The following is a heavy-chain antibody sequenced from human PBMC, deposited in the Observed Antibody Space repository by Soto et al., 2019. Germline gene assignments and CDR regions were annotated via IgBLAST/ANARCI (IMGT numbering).Heavy chain of an antibody. J-gene: IGHJ4*02. Sequence: QLQLQESGPGLVKPSETLSLTCTVSGGSISSSSYYWGWIRQPPGKGLEWIGSIYYSGSTYYNPPLKRRVTISVATSKNQFPLKLSSVTAADAAVYYCAKPYSGSYSPFDYWGQGTLVTVSS. CDR1: GGSISSSSYY. CDR2: IYYSGST. CDR3: AKPYSGSYSPFDY. D-gene: IGHD1-26*01. V-gene: IGHV4-39*01.